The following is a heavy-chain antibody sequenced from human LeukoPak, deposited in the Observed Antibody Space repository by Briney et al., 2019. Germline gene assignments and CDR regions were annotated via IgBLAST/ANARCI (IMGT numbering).Heavy chain of an antibody. J-gene: IGHJ3*02. CDR1: GFTFSSYS. Sequence: GGSLRLSCAASGFTFSSYSMNWVRQAPGKGLEWVSSISSSSSYIYYADSVKGRFTISRDSAKNSLYLQMNSLRAEDTAVYYCARASRTDAFDIWGQGTMVTVSS. CDR2: ISSSSSYI. CDR3: ARASRTDAFDI. V-gene: IGHV3-21*01. D-gene: IGHD1-14*01.